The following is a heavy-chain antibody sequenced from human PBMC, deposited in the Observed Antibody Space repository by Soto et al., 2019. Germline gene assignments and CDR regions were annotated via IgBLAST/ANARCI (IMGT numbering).Heavy chain of an antibody. CDR3: ARRDTSGFLRYFDN. J-gene: IGHJ4*02. D-gene: IGHD3-3*01. CDR1: GGTLSSFINYP. V-gene: IGHV1-69*06. CDR2: IVPNVGTV. Sequence: QMQLVQSGAEVKKPGSSVKVSCKASGGTLSSFINYPINWVRQAPGQGLEWMGGIVPNVGTVNYAQNFQGRVTITADKSTGTAYMEVSSLRSEDTALYYCARRDTSGFLRYFDNWGQGTLVTVAS.